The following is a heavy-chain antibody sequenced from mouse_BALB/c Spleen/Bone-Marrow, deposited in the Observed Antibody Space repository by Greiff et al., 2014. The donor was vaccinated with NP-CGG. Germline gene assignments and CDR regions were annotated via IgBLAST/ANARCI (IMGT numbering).Heavy chain of an antibody. J-gene: IGHJ4*01. CDR3: ARITTATGAMDY. V-gene: IGHV2-9*02. CDR2: IWADGST. D-gene: IGHD1-2*01. Sequence: VQLVEPGPGLVAPSQSLSITCTVSGFSLTSYGVHWVRQPPGKGLEWLGVIWADGSTNYNSALMSRLSIRKDNSKSQVFLKMNSLQTDDTAMYYCARITTATGAMDYWGQGTSVTVSS. CDR1: GFSLTSYG.